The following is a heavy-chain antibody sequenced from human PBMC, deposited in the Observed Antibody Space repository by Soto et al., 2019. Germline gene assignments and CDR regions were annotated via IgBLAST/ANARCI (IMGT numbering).Heavy chain of an antibody. J-gene: IGHJ5*02. D-gene: IGHD6-6*01. CDR1: GGSISSSSNY. V-gene: IGHV4-39*02. CDR3: AREGLTGIAARLLSP. CDR2: IYYSGST. Sequence: SETLSLTCTVSGGSISSSSNYWGWIGQPPGKGLEWIGSIYYSGSTYYNPSLKSRVTISVDTSKNQFSLKLSSVTAADTAVYYCAREGLTGIAARLLSPWGQGTLVTVSS.